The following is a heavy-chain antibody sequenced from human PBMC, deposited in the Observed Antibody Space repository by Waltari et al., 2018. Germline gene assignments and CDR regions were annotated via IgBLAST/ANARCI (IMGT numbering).Heavy chain of an antibody. V-gene: IGHV1-69*01. Sequence: QVQLVQSGAEVKKPGSSVKVSCKASGGTFSSYAISWVRQAPVQGLEWMGGMMPIVGTANYGKKFQGRGTITADESTSTDYMELSSLRAEDTAVDYCARVCTLLGFGELLWFDPWGQGTLVTVSS. CDR3: ARVCTLLGFGELLWFDP. J-gene: IGHJ5*02. D-gene: IGHD3-10*01. CDR2: MMPIVGTA. CDR1: GGTFSSYA.